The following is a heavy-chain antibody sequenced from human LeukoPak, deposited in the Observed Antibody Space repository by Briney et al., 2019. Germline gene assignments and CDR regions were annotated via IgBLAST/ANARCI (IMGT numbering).Heavy chain of an antibody. Sequence: GRSLRLSCAASGFTFSSYGMHWVRQAPGKGLEWVAVIWYDGSNKYYADSVKGRFTISRDNSKNTLYLQMNSLRAEDTAVYYCARGEDEVRGVPNYFDYWGQGTLVTLSS. V-gene: IGHV3-33*01. CDR1: GFTFSSYG. D-gene: IGHD3-10*01. J-gene: IGHJ4*02. CDR2: IWYDGSNK. CDR3: ARGEDEVRGVPNYFDY.